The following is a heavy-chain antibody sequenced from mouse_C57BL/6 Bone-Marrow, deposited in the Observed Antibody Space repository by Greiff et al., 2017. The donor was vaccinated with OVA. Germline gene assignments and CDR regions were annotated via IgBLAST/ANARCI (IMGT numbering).Heavy chain of an antibody. V-gene: IGHV5-15*01. CDR2: ISNLAYSI. J-gene: IGHJ4*01. Sequence: EVKLVESGGGLVHPGGSLKLSCAASGFTFSDYGMAWVRQAPRKGPEWVAFISNLAYSIYYADTVTGRFTISRENAKNTLYLEMSSLRSEDTAMYYCARSYAMDYWGQGTSVTVSS. CDR1: GFTFSDYG. CDR3: ARSYAMDY.